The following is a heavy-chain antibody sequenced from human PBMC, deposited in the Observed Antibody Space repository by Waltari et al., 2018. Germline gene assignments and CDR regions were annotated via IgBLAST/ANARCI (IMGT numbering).Heavy chain of an antibody. V-gene: IGHV4-34*01. CDR3: AGYYDFWSGYYPSHYFDY. Sequence: QVQLQQWGAGLLKPSETLYLTCAVYGGSFSGYYWSWIRQPPGKGLEWIGEINHSGSTNYNPSLKSRVTISVDTSKNQFSLKLSSVTAADTAVYYCAGYYDFWSGYYPSHYFDYWGQGTLVTVSS. CDR1: GGSFSGYY. D-gene: IGHD3-3*01. CDR2: INHSGST. J-gene: IGHJ4*02.